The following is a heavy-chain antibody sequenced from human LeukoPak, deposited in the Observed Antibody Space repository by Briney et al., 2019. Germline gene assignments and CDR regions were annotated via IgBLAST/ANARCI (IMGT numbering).Heavy chain of an antibody. CDR3: AREDRISRTLDY. CDR2: IYYSGST. D-gene: IGHD2/OR15-2a*01. J-gene: IGHJ4*02. Sequence: SETLSLTCTVSGGSISSGDYYWSWIRQPPGKGLEWIGYIYYSGSTYYNPSLKSRVTISVDTSKNQFSLKLSSVTAADTAVYYCAREDRISRTLDYWGQGTLVTVSS. V-gene: IGHV4-30-4*01. CDR1: GGSISSGDYY.